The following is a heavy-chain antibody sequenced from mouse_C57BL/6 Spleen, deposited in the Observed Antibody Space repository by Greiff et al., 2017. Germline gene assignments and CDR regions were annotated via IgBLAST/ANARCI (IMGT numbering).Heavy chain of an antibody. CDR2: IDPENGKT. V-gene: IGHV14-2*01. CDR1: GFTIKDYY. CDR3: AGDCYGPAWFAY. Sequence: EVQLQQPGAELVKPGASVKLSCTASGFTIKDYYMHWVKQRTEQGLEWIGRIDPENGKTKYAPKFQGKATLTVDKSSNTAYLQLSSLTSEDSAVYYCAGDCYGPAWFAYWGQGTLVTVSA. D-gene: IGHD1-1*01. J-gene: IGHJ3*01.